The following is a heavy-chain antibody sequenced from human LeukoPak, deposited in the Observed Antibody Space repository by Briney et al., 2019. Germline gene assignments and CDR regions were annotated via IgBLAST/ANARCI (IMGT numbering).Heavy chain of an antibody. CDR3: ARQRSGSYFPDLYDY. V-gene: IGHV5-51*01. D-gene: IGHD1-26*01. CDR1: GYSFSSYW. J-gene: IGHJ4*02. CDR2: IYPGDSDT. Sequence: HGESLKISCKGSGYSFSSYWIVWVRQMPGKGLEWMGIIYPGDSDTRYSPSFQGQVTISADKSISTAYLQWSSLKASDTAMYYCARQRSGSYFPDLYDYWGQGTLVTVSS.